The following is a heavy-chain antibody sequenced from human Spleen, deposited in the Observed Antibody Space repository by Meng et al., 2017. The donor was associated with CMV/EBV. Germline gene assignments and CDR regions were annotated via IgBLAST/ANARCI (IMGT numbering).Heavy chain of an antibody. CDR2: IKDDGSEK. Sequence: GESLKISCAASGFTFSRYWMSWVRQAPGKGLEWVANIKDDGSEKYYVDSVKGRFTTSRDNYKYTVYLQMSSLRAEDTAVYYCARSPEGSSGWSWGQGTLVTVSS. CDR3: ARSPEGSSGWS. V-gene: IGHV3-7*03. J-gene: IGHJ5*02. D-gene: IGHD6-19*01. CDR1: GFTFSRYW.